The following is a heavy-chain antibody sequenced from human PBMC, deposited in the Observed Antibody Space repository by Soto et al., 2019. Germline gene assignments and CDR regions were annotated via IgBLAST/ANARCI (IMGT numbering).Heavy chain of an antibody. D-gene: IGHD1-1*01. Sequence: SLTHLPTNSVADESSIGDSYYWVCKRQPPGKGLEWIGSIYYRGNAYYNPSLQTRVTISLDKSKSQFSLKLNSVTAADSAVYFCARLEGLATISFYFDFWGPGALVTVSS. J-gene: IGHJ4*02. CDR1: DESSIGDSYY. V-gene: IGHV4-39*01. CDR3: ARLEGLATISFYFDF. CDR2: IYYRGNA.